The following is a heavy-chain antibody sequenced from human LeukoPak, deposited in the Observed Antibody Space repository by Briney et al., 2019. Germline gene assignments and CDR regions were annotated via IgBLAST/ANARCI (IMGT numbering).Heavy chain of an antibody. CDR1: GYTFTSYD. J-gene: IGHJ4*02. CDR2: MNPNSGNT. D-gene: IGHD3-22*01. CDR3: ARDIYYDSSGYYSV. Sequence: ASVKVSCKASGYTFTSYDINWVRQATGQGLEWMGWMNPNSGNTGYAQKFQGRVTMTRNTSISTAYMELRSLRSDDTAVYYCARDIYYDSSGYYSVWGQGTLVTVSS. V-gene: IGHV1-8*01.